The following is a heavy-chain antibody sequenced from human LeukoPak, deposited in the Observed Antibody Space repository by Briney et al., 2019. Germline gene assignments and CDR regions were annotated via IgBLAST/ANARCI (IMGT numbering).Heavy chain of an antibody. CDR1: GYTVTELS. CDR2: FHPEDGET. CDR3: ARKVPDDSSGYYYRGQFDP. Sequence: ASVKVSCKVSGYTVTELSIHWVRQSPGKGLEWMGGFHPEDGETIYAHRFQRRVTMTEDTSTDTAYRELSSLRSEDTAVYHCARKVPDDSSGYYYRGQFDPWGQGRLVTV. J-gene: IGHJ5*02. D-gene: IGHD3-22*01. V-gene: IGHV1-24*01.